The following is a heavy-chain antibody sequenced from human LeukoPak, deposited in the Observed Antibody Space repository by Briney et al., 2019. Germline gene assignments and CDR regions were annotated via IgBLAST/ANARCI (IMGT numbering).Heavy chain of an antibody. CDR3: ARDRRAGGYRSFDY. D-gene: IGHD6-19*01. Sequence: GGSLRLSCAASGFTFSSYSMNWARQAPGKGLEWVSYISSSSSTIYYADSVKGRLTISRDNAKNSLYLQMNSLRAEDTAVYYCARDRRAGGYRSFDYWGQGTLVTVSS. J-gene: IGHJ4*02. CDR2: ISSSSSTI. CDR1: GFTFSSYS. V-gene: IGHV3-48*04.